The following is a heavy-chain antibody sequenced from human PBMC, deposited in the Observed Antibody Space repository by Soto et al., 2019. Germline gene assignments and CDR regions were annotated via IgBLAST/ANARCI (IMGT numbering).Heavy chain of an antibody. D-gene: IGHD2-15*01. CDR1: GFTFSSYA. CDR2: ISGSGGST. CDR3: AKDYDSVVVVAATYDAFDI. Sequence: GGSLRLSCAASGFTFSSYAMSWVRQAPGKGLEWVSAISGSGGSTYYADSVKGRFTISRDNSKNTLYLQMNSLRAEDTAVYYCAKDYDSVVVVAATYDAFDIWGQGTMVTVSS. V-gene: IGHV3-23*01. J-gene: IGHJ3*02.